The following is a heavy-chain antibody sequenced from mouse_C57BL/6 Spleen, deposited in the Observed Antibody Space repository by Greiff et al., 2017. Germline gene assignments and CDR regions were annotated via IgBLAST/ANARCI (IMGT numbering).Heavy chain of an antibody. V-gene: IGHV1-42*01. J-gene: IGHJ2*01. Sequence: EVQLQQSGPELVKPGASVKISCKASGYSFTGYYMNWVKQSPEKSLEWIGEINPSTGGTTYNQKFKAKATLTVDKSSSTAYMQLKSLTSEDSAVYYCARPAAQATGGYFDDWGQGTTLTVSS. CDR1: GYSFTGYY. CDR2: INPSTGGT. D-gene: IGHD3-2*02. CDR3: ARPAAQATGGYFDD.